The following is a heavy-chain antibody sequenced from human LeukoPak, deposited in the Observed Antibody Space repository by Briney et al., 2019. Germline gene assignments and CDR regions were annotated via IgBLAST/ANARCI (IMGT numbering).Heavy chain of an antibody. CDR3: ARDPRGATPYYFDY. Sequence: ASVNLSCLASGYTFTGYYMHWVRQAPGQGREWMGWIKPDSGGTKYEQKFQGRVTMTSDTSISTAYMELSRLRSDDTAVYYCARDPRGATPYYFDYWGQGTLVTVSS. D-gene: IGHD5-24*01. CDR1: GYTFTGYY. J-gene: IGHJ4*02. V-gene: IGHV1-2*02. CDR2: IKPDSGGT.